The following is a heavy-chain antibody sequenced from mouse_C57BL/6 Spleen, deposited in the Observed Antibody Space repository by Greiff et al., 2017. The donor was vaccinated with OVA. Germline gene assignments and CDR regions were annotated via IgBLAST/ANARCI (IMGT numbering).Heavy chain of an antibody. D-gene: IGHD3-2*02. CDR1: GFTFSSYT. CDR2: ISGGGGNT. V-gene: IGHV5-9*01. J-gene: IGHJ4*01. CDR3: ARHKSSGYDYAMDY. Sequence: EVKLVESGGGLVKPGGSLKLSCAASGFTFSSYTMSWVRQTPEKRLAWVATISGGGGNTYYPDSVKGRFTISRDNAKNTLYLQMSSLRSEDTALYYCARHKSSGYDYAMDYWGQGTSVTVSS.